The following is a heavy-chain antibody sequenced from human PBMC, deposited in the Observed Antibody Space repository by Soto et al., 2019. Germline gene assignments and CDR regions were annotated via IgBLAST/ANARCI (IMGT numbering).Heavy chain of an antibody. CDR3: ARGAFNSGSYSSHDAFDI. CDR1: TFTFSSYA. V-gene: IGHV3-30-3*01. CDR2: ISYDGSNK. D-gene: IGHD1-26*01. J-gene: IGHJ3*02. Sequence: QVQLVESGGGVVQPGRSLRLSCAASTFTFSSYAMHWVRQAPGKGLEWVADISYDGSNKYYADSVKGRFTISRDNSKNTLFLQMNSLRAEDTAVYYCARGAFNSGSYSSHDAFDIWGQGTMVTVSS.